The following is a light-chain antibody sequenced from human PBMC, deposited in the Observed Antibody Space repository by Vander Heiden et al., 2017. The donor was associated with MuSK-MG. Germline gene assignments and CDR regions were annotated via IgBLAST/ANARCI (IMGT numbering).Light chain of an antibody. CDR1: QSVSSN. CDR3: QQDNNCPIT. CDR2: GAS. V-gene: IGKV3-15*01. Sequence: IVMTPSPATQSVSPGERATLSCRASQSVSSNLAWYQQKPGQAPRLPLYGASTRVTGLPARFSGSGSGTEFTLTISTLQSEDFAVYFCQQDNNCPITFGQGTLLEIK. J-gene: IGKJ5*01.